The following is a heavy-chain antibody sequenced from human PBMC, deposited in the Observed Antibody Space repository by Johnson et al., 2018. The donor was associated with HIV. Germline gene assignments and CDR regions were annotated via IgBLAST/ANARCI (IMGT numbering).Heavy chain of an antibody. CDR1: GFTFSSYA. J-gene: IGHJ3*02. V-gene: IGHV3-23*04. D-gene: IGHD2-21*02. Sequence: VQLVESGGGVVQPGRSLRLSCAASGFTFSSYAMSWVRQAPGKGLEWVSAISGSGGSTYYADSVKGRFTISRDNSKNTLYLQMNSLRAEDTAVYYCAKDRPLVVVTHDAFDIWGQGTMVTVSS. CDR3: AKDRPLVVVTHDAFDI. CDR2: ISGSGGST.